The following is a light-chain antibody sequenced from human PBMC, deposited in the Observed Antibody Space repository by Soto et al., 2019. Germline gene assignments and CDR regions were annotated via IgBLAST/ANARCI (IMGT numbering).Light chain of an antibody. J-gene: IGLJ2*01. V-gene: IGLV1-40*01. CDR2: GNT. Sequence: QSVLTQPPSVSGAPGQRVTISCTGSSSNIGAGYDVHWYQQLPGTAPKLLVHGNTDRPSGVPDRFSGSKSGTSASLAITGLQAEDEADYSCQSYDSSLSGWSFGGGTKLTVL. CDR3: QSYDSSLSGWS. CDR1: SSNIGAGYD.